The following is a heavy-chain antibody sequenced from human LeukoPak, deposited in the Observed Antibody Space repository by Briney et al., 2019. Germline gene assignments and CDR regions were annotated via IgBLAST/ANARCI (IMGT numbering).Heavy chain of an antibody. J-gene: IGHJ6*03. D-gene: IGHD3-10*01. V-gene: IGHV4-59*11. CDR2: IHYSGRP. CDR3: ARGYYGSGSHCCHMDV. Sequence: SETLPLTCTVSGGSISGHYWTWVRQPPGKGLEWIGQIHYSGRPDYNPSLKSRVTISVETSKNQLSLKVTSVTGADTAVYYCARGYYGSGSHCCHMDVWGKGTTITVS. CDR1: GGSISGHY.